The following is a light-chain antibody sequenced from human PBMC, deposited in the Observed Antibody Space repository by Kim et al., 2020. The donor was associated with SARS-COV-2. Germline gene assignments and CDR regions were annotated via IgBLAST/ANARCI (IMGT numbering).Light chain of an antibody. CDR1: QNLVSSADNKNY. V-gene: IGKV4-1*01. Sequence: ATINCKSSQNLVSSADNKNYLAWHQQKPGQPPKLLIYGASIRESGVPDRVSGSGSGTDFTLTISSLQAEDVAVYYCQQHYSAPLTFGGGTKVDIK. J-gene: IGKJ4*01. CDR2: GAS. CDR3: QQHYSAPLT.